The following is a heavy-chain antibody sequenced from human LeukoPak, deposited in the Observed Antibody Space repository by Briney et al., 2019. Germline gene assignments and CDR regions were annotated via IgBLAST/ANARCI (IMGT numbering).Heavy chain of an antibody. CDR1: GDTFTTYY. J-gene: IGHJ4*02. CDR3: ARDLGNYQHRNSYDSSALTDY. D-gene: IGHD3-22*01. Sequence: ASVKVSCKASGDTFTTYYIHWVRQAPGQGLEWMGIINPSGGSTSYAQKFQGRVTMTRDTSTSTVYMELSSLRSEDTPVYYCARDLGNYQHRNSYDSSALTDYWGQGTLVTVSS. V-gene: IGHV1-46*01. CDR2: INPSGGST.